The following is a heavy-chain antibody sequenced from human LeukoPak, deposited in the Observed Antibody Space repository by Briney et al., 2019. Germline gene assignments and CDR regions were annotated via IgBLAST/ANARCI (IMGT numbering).Heavy chain of an antibody. CDR3: ARDLGRSSRSAYYYMDV. D-gene: IGHD3-3*01. J-gene: IGHJ6*03. CDR1: GFTFRNYW. V-gene: IGHV3-7*03. Sequence: GGSLRLSCAASGFTFRNYWMSWVRQAPGKGLEWVANIKEDGSEKYYVDSVKGRFTVSRDNANDSLYLQMHGLRVEDTAMYFCARDLGRSSRSAYYYMDVWGKGTTVTVSS. CDR2: IKEDGSEK.